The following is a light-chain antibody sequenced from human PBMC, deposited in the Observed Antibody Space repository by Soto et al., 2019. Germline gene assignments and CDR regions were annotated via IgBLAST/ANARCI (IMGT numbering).Light chain of an antibody. CDR3: QQYKDWPTT. CDR1: QSVSSN. CDR2: GAS. J-gene: IGKJ1*01. Sequence: ERALTQSPVTLSVSPGERVTLSCRASQSVSSNLAWYQQKPGQAPRLLIYGASSRATGIPDRFSVSGAGTDFTLTITSLQSEDFGVYFCQQYKDWPTTFGQGTKVDIK. V-gene: IGKV3D-15*01.